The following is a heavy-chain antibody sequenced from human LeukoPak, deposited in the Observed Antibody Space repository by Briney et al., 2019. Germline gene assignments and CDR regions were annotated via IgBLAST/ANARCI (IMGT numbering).Heavy chain of an antibody. J-gene: IGHJ6*03. CDR1: GGSISSSSYY. V-gene: IGHV4-39*01. Sequence: SETLSLTCTVSGGSISSSSYYWGWIRQPPGKGLEWLGSTYYSGSTYYNPSLKSRVTISVDTSKNQFSLKLSSVTAADTAVYYCARYHNWNYYMDVWGQGTTVTVSS. CDR3: ARYHNWNYYMDV. CDR2: TYYSGST. D-gene: IGHD1-20*01.